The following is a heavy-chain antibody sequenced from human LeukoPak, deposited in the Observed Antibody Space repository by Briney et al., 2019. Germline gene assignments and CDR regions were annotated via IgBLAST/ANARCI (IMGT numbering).Heavy chain of an antibody. J-gene: IGHJ1*01. CDR2: INHSGST. Sequence: SETLSLTCAVYGGSFSGYYWSWIRQPPGKGLEWIGEINHSGSTNYNPSLKSRVTISVDTSKNQFSLKLSSVTAADTAVYYCVRHYYDSGTAKGYFQHWGQGTLVTVSS. D-gene: IGHD3-10*01. V-gene: IGHV4-34*01. CDR1: GGSFSGYY. CDR3: VRHYYDSGTAKGYFQH.